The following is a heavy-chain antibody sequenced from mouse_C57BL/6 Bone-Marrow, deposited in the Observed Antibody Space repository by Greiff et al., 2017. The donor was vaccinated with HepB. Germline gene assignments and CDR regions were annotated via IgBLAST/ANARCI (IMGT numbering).Heavy chain of an antibody. CDR3: ARGYSYYYGSSWDY. CDR2: IYPRSGNT. CDR1: GYTFTSYG. J-gene: IGHJ2*01. D-gene: IGHD1-1*01. V-gene: IGHV1-81*01. Sequence: VQLQQSGAELARPGASVKLSCKASGYTFTSYGISWVKQRTGQGLEWIGEIYPRSGNTYYNEKFKGKGTLTADKSSSTAYMEIRSLTSEDSAVYFCARGYSYYYGSSWDYWGQGTTLTVSS.